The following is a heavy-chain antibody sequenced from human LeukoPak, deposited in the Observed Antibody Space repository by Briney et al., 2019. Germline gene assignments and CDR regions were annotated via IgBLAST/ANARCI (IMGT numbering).Heavy chain of an antibody. CDR3: ARDLAYNYGDPHYFDY. J-gene: IGHJ4*02. CDR1: GVSSSSSY. D-gene: IGHD4-17*01. CDR2: IFYTGDS. V-gene: IGHV4-59*12. Sequence: SETLSLTCTVSGVSSSSSYWSLIRQPPGKGLEWIGYIFYTGDSNHNPSFKSRVSISLDTSKDQISLKLSSVTAADTAVYYCARDLAYNYGDPHYFDYWGQGTLVTVSS.